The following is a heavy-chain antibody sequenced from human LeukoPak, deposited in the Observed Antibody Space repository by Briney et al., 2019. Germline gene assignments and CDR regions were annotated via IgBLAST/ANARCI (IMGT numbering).Heavy chain of an antibody. CDR2: ISGSGGST. Sequence: GGSLRLSCAASGFTFSSCAMSWVRQAPGKGLEWVSTISGSGGSTYYADSVKGRFTLSRDNSKNTLSLQMNSPRAEDSAVYYCAKDRYSSGWSPLGDYWGQGTLVTVSS. CDR3: AKDRYSSGWSPLGDY. J-gene: IGHJ4*02. CDR1: GFTFSSCA. D-gene: IGHD6-19*01. V-gene: IGHV3-23*01.